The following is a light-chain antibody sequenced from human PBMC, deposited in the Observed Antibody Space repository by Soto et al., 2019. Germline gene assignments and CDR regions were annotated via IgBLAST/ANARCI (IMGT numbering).Light chain of an antibody. J-gene: IGLJ3*02. CDR3: SSYTSKDTLV. Sequence: QSALTQPASVSGSPGQSITISCTGTSSDVGGYDHVSWYQQHPGKAPKLIIYDVSIRPSGVSNRFSGSKSGNTASLAVSGLQAEDEAEYYCSSYTSKDTLVFGGGTKLTVL. V-gene: IGLV2-14*03. CDR2: DVS. CDR1: SSDVGGYDH.